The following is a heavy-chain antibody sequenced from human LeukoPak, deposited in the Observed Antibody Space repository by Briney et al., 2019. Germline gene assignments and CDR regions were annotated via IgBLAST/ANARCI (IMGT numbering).Heavy chain of an antibody. V-gene: IGHV3-74*01. CDR2: INEDGSTT. CDR1: GFTFSSNW. J-gene: IGHJ4*02. Sequence: GGSLRLSCAASGFTFSSNWMHWVRRAPGKGLVWVSRINEDGSTTNYADSVKGRSTIFRDNAKNTLYLQMNSLRAEDTAVYYCVRDLGGRSGHWGQGTLVTVSS. CDR3: VRDLGGRSGH. D-gene: IGHD1-26*01.